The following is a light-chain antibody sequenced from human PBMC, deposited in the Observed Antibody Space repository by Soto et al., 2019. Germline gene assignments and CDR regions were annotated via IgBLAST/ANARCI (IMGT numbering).Light chain of an antibody. V-gene: IGLV2-14*01. Sequence: QSVLTQPPSVSGSPGQSITISCSGTSSDVGGYDYVSWYQQHPGKAPKLMIYDVSNRPSGVSIRFSASKSGNTASLTISGLQAEDEADYYCTSYTSSSTWVFGGGTKLTVL. CDR3: TSYTSSSTWV. J-gene: IGLJ3*02. CDR2: DVS. CDR1: SSDVGGYDY.